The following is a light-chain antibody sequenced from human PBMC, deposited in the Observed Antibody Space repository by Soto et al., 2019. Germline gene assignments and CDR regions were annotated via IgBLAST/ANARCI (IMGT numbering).Light chain of an antibody. J-gene: IGKJ4*01. CDR1: QTIGGF. V-gene: IGKV1-39*01. Sequence: DIQMTQSPGSLSVSVGDRVAIACRASQTIGGFLNWYQQELGQAPKLLIYAASSLQSGVRSRFRRSGSGTDFTLTISTLQPEDFATYYCQQSYSNPLTFGGRTKVDIK. CDR2: AAS. CDR3: QQSYSNPLT.